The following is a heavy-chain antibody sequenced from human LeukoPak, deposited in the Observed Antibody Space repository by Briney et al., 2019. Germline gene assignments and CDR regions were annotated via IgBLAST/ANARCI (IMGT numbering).Heavy chain of an antibody. CDR1: GGSISSGGYY. V-gene: IGHV4-31*03. CDR2: IYYSGST. D-gene: IGHD5-12*01. Sequence: SQTLSLTCTVSGGSISSGGYYWSWIRQHPGKGLEWIGYIYYSGSTYYNPSLKSRVTISVDTSKNQFSLKLSSVTAADTAVYYCARLRGVSGSGFDPWDQGTLVTVSS. CDR3: ARLRGVSGSGFDP. J-gene: IGHJ5*02.